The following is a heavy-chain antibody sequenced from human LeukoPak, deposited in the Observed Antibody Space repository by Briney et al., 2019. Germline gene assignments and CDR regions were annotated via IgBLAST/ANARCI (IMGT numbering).Heavy chain of an antibody. CDR2: IYYSGST. Sequence: SETLSLTCTVSGGSISSYYWSWIRQPPGKGLEWIGSIYYSGSTYYNPSLKSRVTISVDTSKNQFSLKLSSVTAADTAMYYCARNPVAGYFDYWGQGTLVTVSS. D-gene: IGHD6-19*01. J-gene: IGHJ4*02. V-gene: IGHV4-59*12. CDR3: ARNPVAGYFDY. CDR1: GGSISSYY.